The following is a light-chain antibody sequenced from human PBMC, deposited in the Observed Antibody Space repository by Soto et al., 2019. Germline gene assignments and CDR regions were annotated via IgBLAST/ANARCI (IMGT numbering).Light chain of an antibody. J-gene: IGLJ2*01. CDR1: SSNIGSRYD. Sequence: QSVLTQPPSVSGAPGQRVTIPCTGSSSNIGSRYDVHWYQQLPGAAPRLLIYVNVNRPSGVPDRFSGSKSGTSASLAITGLQAEDEPDYYCQSYDSSLSAVVFGGGTKLTVL. CDR3: QSYDSSLSAVV. CDR2: VNV. V-gene: IGLV1-40*01.